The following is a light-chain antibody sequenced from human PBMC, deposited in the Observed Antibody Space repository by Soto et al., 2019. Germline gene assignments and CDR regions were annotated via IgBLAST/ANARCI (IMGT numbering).Light chain of an antibody. CDR1: QIVSSN. CDR3: QKYNDWPLK. J-gene: IGKJ1*01. V-gene: IGKV3-15*01. CDR2: GAF. Sequence: EIVMTQSPVSLSVSPGEIVTLSCRASQIVSSNLALYQQKPGQAPSLLIYGAFTRAAGIPARFSGTGSGTAFTLTISSLQSEDFALYYCQKYNDWPLKFGQGTKVDIK.